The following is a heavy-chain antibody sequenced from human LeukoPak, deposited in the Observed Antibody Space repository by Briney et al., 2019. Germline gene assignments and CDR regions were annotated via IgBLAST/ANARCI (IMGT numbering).Heavy chain of an antibody. CDR3: ASVYYGSEPHFDY. J-gene: IGHJ4*02. V-gene: IGHV4-59*01. CDR2: IYYSGST. Sequence: SETLSLTCTVSGGSISSYYWSWIRQPPGKGLEWIGYIYYSGSTNYNPSLRSRVTISVDTSKNQFSLKLSSVTAADTAVYYCASVYYGSEPHFDYWGQGTLVTVSS. CDR1: GGSISSYY. D-gene: IGHD3-10*01.